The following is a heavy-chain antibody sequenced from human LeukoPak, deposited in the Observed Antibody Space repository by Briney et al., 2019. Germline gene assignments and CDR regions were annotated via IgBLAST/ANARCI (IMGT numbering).Heavy chain of an antibody. V-gene: IGHV4-59*01. J-gene: IGHJ4*02. Sequence: SETLSLTCTVSGGSISSYYWSWIRQPPVKGLEWIGYIYYSGSTNYNPSLKSRVTISVDTSKNQFSLKLSSVTAADTAVYYCARDGELGFFDYWGQGTLVTVSS. CDR3: ARDGELGFFDY. D-gene: IGHD3-16*01. CDR2: IYYSGST. CDR1: GGSISSYY.